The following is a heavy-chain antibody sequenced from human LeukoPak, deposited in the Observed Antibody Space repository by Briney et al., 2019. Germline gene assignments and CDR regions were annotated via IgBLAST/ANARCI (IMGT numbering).Heavy chain of an antibody. CDR1: GFTFSNYG. J-gene: IGHJ4*02. D-gene: IGHD5-12*01. V-gene: IGHV3-30*18. CDR2: ISYDGSNK. CDR3: AKDRTAGYDGLVDN. Sequence: GRSLRLSCAASGFTFSNYGMHWVRQAPGKGLEWVAVISYDGSNKYYTDSVKGRFTISRDNSKNTLYLQMNSLRAEDTAVYYCAKDRTAGYDGLVDNWGQGTLVTVSS.